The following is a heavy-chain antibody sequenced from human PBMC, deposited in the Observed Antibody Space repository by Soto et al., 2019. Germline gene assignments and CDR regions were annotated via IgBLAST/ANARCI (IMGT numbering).Heavy chain of an antibody. CDR3: ARSQQKQLVRPYYYGMDV. V-gene: IGHV1-3*01. Sequence: QVQLVQSGAEVKKPGASVKVSCKASGYTFTSYAMHWVRQAPGQRLEWMGWINAGNGNTKYSQKFQGRVTITRDTSASTAYMELSSLRSEDTAVYYCARSQQKQLVRPYYYGMDVWGQGTTVTVSS. CDR1: GYTFTSYA. D-gene: IGHD6-13*01. CDR2: INAGNGNT. J-gene: IGHJ6*02.